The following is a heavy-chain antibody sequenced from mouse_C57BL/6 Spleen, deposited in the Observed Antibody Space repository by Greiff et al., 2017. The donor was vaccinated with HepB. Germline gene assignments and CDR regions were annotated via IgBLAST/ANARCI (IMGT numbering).Heavy chain of an antibody. CDR3: ARDPSGWYFDV. CDR2: ISDGGSYT. D-gene: IGHD6-1*01. J-gene: IGHJ1*03. V-gene: IGHV5-4*01. Sequence: EVNVVESGGGLVKPGGSLKLSCAASGFTFSSYAMSWVRQTPEKRLEWVATISDGGSYTYYPDNVKGRFTISRDNAKNNLYLQMSHLKSEDTAMYYCARDPSGWYFDVWGTGTTVTVSS. CDR1: GFTFSSYA.